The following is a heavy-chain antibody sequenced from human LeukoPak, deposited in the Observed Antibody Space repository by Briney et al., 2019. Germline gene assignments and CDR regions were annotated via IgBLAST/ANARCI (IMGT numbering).Heavy chain of an antibody. J-gene: IGHJ4*02. Sequence: SQTLSLTCAVSGGSISSGGYSWSWIRQPPGKGLEWLGYIYHSGSTYYNPSLKSRVTISVDRSKNQFSLKLSSVTAADTAVYYCARLAYCGGDCYSFFFDYWGQGTLVTVSS. CDR2: IYHSGST. CDR1: GGSISSGGYS. D-gene: IGHD2-21*02. CDR3: ARLAYCGGDCYSFFFDY. V-gene: IGHV4-30-2*01.